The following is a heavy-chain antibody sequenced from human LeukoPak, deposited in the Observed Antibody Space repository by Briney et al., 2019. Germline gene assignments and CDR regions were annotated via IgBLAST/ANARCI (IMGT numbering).Heavy chain of an antibody. CDR3: ARDTVTTRDAFDI. Sequence: GGSLRLSCAASGFTFSTYAMSWVRQAPGKGLEWVSTISGSGANTYYADSVKGRFTISRDNAKNSLYLQMNSLRAEDTAVYYCARDTVTTRDAFDIWGQGTMVTVSS. CDR2: ISGSGANT. J-gene: IGHJ3*02. D-gene: IGHD4-11*01. CDR1: GFTFSTYA. V-gene: IGHV3-23*01.